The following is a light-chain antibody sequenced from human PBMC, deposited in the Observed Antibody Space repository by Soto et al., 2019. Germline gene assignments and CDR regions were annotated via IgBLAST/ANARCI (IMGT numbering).Light chain of an antibody. CDR1: LSVSSSY. CDR2: GAF. J-gene: IGKJ2*01. V-gene: IGKV3-20*01. CDR3: QQYGRSHGVYT. Sequence: ELVLTQSPGTLSLSTGERATLSCRARLSVSSSYLAWYQQKPGQAPRLLIYGAFSRATGIPDRFSCSGSGTYFTLTISSLEPEAFAVYYCQQYGRSHGVYTFGQGNKLEIK.